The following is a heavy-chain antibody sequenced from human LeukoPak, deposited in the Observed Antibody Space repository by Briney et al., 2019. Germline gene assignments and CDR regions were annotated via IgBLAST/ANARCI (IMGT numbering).Heavy chain of an antibody. CDR1: GGSITSYY. V-gene: IGHV4-59*01. D-gene: IGHD2-21*02. CDR3: ARAIVVVTATLFDY. CDR2: IYYSGST. J-gene: IGHJ4*02. Sequence: SETLSLTCTVSGGSITSYYWSWIRQPPGKGLEWIGYIYYSGSTNYNPSLKSRVTISVDTSKNQFSLKLSSVTAADTAVYYCARAIVVVTATLFDYWGQGTLVTVSS.